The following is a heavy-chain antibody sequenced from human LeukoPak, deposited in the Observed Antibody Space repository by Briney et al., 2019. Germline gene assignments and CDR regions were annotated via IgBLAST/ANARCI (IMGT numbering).Heavy chain of an antibody. CDR3: ARDGAAVAGPYYFDY. V-gene: IGHV3-23*01. CDR1: GFTFSSYA. Sequence: TGGSPRLSCAASGFTFSSYAMSWVRQAPGKGLEWVSAISGGGGSTYYADSVKGRFTISRDNSKNTLYLQMNSLRAEDTAVYYCARDGAAVAGPYYFDYWGQGTLVTVSS. J-gene: IGHJ4*02. D-gene: IGHD6-19*01. CDR2: ISGGGGST.